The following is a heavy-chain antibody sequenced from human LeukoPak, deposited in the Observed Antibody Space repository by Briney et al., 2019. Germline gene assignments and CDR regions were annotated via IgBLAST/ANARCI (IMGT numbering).Heavy chain of an antibody. D-gene: IGHD1-26*01. CDR3: ARELEYSGSYDY. CDR1: GYTFTSYA. J-gene: IGHJ4*02. Sequence: PGRSLRLSCAASGYTFTSYAMHWVRQAPGQRLEWMGWVNAGNGNTKYSQKFQGRVTITRDTSASTAYMELSSLRSEDTAVYYCARELEYSGSYDYWGQGTLVTVSS. CDR2: VNAGNGNT. V-gene: IGHV1-3*01.